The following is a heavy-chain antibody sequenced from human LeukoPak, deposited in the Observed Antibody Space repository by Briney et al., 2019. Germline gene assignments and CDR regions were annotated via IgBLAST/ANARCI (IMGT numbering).Heavy chain of an antibody. V-gene: IGHV3-21*01. CDR1: GFIFSSYS. Sequence: GGSLRLSCAASGFIFSSYSMNWVRQAPGKGLEWVSFISSTSSYIYYADSVKGRFTISRDNAKNSLYLQMNSLRAEDTAVYYCARGDRYYGMDVWGQGTRSPSP. CDR3: ARGDRYYGMDV. CDR2: ISSTSSYI. J-gene: IGHJ6*02.